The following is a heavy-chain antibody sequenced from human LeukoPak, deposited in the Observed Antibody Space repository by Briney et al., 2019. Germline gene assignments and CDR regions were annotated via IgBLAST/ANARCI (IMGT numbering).Heavy chain of an antibody. J-gene: IGHJ4*02. CDR3: ARDTSHRGHTYSSSWTGLLDY. V-gene: IGHV1-69*13. CDR2: IIPIFGTA. Sequence: GASVKVSCKASGGTFSSYAISWVRQAPGQGLEWRGGIIPIFGTANYAQKFQGRVTITPDESTSTAYMELSSLRSEDTAVYYCARDTSHRGHTYSSSWTGLLDYWGQGTLVTVSS. D-gene: IGHD6-13*01. CDR1: GGTFSSYA.